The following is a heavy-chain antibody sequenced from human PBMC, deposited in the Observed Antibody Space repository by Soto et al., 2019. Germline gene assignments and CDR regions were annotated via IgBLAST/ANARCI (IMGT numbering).Heavy chain of an antibody. CDR3: AREEFQAVAATLYYSGMDV. CDR1: GGSISSYY. CDR2: IYTSGST. D-gene: IGHD2-15*01. Sequence: QVQLQESGPGLVKPSETLSLTCTVSGGSISSYYWSWIRQPAGKGLEWIGRIYTSGSTNYNPSLKSRVTMSVDTSKNQFSLKLSSVTAADTAVYYCAREEFQAVAATLYYSGMDVWGQGTTVTVSS. V-gene: IGHV4-4*07. J-gene: IGHJ6*02.